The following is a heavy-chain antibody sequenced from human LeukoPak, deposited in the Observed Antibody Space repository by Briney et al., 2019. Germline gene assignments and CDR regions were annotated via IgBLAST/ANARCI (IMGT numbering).Heavy chain of an antibody. CDR3: AREYSSAFPYYYGMDV. CDR1: GFTFSSYS. D-gene: IGHD6-19*01. V-gene: IGHV3-21*01. CDR2: ISSSSYI. J-gene: IGHJ6*02. Sequence: PGGSLRLSCAASGFTFSSYSMNWVRQAPGKGLEWVSSISSSSYIYYADSVKGRFTISRDNAKNSLYLQMNSLRAEDTAVYYCAREYSSAFPYYYGMDVWGQGTTVTVSS.